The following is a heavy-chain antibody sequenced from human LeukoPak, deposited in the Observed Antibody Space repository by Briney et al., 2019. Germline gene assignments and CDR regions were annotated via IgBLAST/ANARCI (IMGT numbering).Heavy chain of an antibody. CDR3: ARGRIAVAGTIGVRMAWFDP. V-gene: IGHV1-2*04. CDR1: GYTFTGYY. D-gene: IGHD6-19*01. Sequence: GASVKVSCKASGYTFTGYYMHWVRQAPGQGLEWMGWINPNSGGTNYAQKFQGWVTMTRDTSISTAYMELSRLRSDDTAVYYCARGRIAVAGTIGVRMAWFDPWGQGTLVTVSS. J-gene: IGHJ5*02. CDR2: INPNSGGT.